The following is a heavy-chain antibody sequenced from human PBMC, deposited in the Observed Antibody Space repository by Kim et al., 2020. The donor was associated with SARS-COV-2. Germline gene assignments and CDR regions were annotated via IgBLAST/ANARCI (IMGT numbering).Heavy chain of an antibody. CDR1: GGCIRSANW. J-gene: IGHJ6*02. CDR3: ARVSGDYSGGLDV. D-gene: IGHD4-17*01. Sequence: SETLSLTCTVFGGCIRSANWWTWVRQPPGKGLDWIGEIDQVGTTNYNPSLRSRVTMLIDKSKNHLSLRLTSVTAADTAVYYCARVSGDYSGGLDVWGQGTAVNVPS. V-gene: IGHV4-4*02. CDR2: IDQVGTT.